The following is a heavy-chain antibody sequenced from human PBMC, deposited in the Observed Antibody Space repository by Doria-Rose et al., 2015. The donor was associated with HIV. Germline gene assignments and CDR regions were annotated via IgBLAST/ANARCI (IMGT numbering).Heavy chain of an antibody. CDR1: GVSLSSPGMG. V-gene: IGHV2-26*01. J-gene: IGHJ4*02. CDR3: ARIKSSRWYHKYYFDF. Sequence: QITLKESGPVLVKPTETLTLTRTVSGVSLSSPGMGVSWIRQPPGKALEWLANIFSDDERSYTTSLNSRLTISRGTSKSQVVLTMTDMDPVDTATYYCARIKSSRWYHKYYFDFWGQGTLVIVSA. D-gene: IGHD6-13*01. CDR2: IFSDDER.